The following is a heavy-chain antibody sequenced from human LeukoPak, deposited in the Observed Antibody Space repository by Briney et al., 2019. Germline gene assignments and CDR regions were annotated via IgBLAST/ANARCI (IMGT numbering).Heavy chain of an antibody. J-gene: IGHJ3*02. CDR3: ARDLYYDSSGYYYGDDAFDI. V-gene: IGHV4-4*07. Sequence: SETLSLTCAVYGGSFSGYYWSWIRQPAGKGLEWIGRIYTSGSTNYNPSLKSRVTMSVDTSKNQFSLKLSSVTAADTAVYYCARDLYYDSSGYYYGDDAFDIWGQGTMVTVSS. D-gene: IGHD3-22*01. CDR1: GGSFSGYY. CDR2: IYTSGST.